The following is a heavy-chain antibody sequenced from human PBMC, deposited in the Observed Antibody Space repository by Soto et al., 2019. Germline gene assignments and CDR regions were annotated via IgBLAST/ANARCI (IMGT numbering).Heavy chain of an antibody. CDR1: GYTFSNYG. V-gene: IGHV1-18*04. CDR2: ISAYNGNT. CDR3: ARDSGYGDIKPTNYYYYGMDV. J-gene: IGHJ6*02. Sequence: ASVKVSCKASGYTFSNYGITWVRQAPGQGLEWMGWISAYNGNTNYAQKLQGRVTMTTDTSTSTAYMELRSLRSDDTAVYYCARDSGYGDIKPTNYYYYGMDVWGQGTTVTVSS. D-gene: IGHD4-17*01.